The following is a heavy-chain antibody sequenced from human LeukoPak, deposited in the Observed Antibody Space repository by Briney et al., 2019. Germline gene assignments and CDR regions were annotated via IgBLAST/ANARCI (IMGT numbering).Heavy chain of an antibody. CDR3: ARQVLLKSFDY. CDR1: GGSISSYY. Sequence: SETLSLTCTVSGGSISSYYWSWIRQPPGKGLEWIGYFYYSGSTNYNPSLKSRVTISVDTSKNQFSLKLSSVTAADTAVYYCARQVLLKSFDYWGQGTLVTVSS. D-gene: IGHD3-10*01. CDR2: FYYSGST. V-gene: IGHV4-59*08. J-gene: IGHJ4*02.